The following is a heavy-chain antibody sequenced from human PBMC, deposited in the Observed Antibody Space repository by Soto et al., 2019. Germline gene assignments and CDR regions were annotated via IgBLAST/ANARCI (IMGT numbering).Heavy chain of an antibody. V-gene: IGHV3-21*01. CDR3: ARDQGDSYYDSSGYYEKYYFDY. CDR2: ISSSSSYI. D-gene: IGHD3-22*01. J-gene: IGHJ4*02. CDR1: GFTFSSYS. Sequence: EVQLVESGGGLVKPGGSLRLSCAASGFTFSSYSMNWVRQAPGKGLEWVSSISSSSSYIYYADSVKGRFTISRDNAKNSLYPQMNSLRAEDTAVYYCARDQGDSYYDSSGYYEKYYFDYWGQGTLVTVSS.